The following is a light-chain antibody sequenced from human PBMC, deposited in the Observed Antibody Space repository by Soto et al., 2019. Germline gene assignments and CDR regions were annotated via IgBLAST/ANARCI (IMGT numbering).Light chain of an antibody. Sequence: DIQMTQSPSTLSASVEDSVTITCRASQSMSSWLTWYQQKPGKVPKLLIYKASSLESEVPSRFSGRGSGTEFTLTISSLQPDDFATYYCQPYNDASPTFGQGTKLETK. CDR3: QPYNDASPT. CDR1: QSMSSW. J-gene: IGKJ2*01. V-gene: IGKV1-5*03. CDR2: KAS.